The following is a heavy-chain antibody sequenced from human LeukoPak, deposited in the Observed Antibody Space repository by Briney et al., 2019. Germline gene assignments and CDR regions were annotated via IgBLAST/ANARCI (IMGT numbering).Heavy chain of an antibody. CDR1: GYTFTSYG. D-gene: IGHD2/OR15-2a*01. Sequence: GASVRVSCKASGYTFTSYGISWVRQAPGQGPEWMGWISGENGNTNYAQKFQARFTMTTNTSTGVAYMELRSLRSDDTAVYYCARWGVHGTTTYCFDYWGQGSLVTVSS. CDR3: ARWGVHGTTTYCFDY. J-gene: IGHJ4*02. CDR2: ISGENGNT. V-gene: IGHV1-18*01.